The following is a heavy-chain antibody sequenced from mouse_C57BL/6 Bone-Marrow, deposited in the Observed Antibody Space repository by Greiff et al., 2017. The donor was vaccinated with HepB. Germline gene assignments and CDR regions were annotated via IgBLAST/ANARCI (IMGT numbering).Heavy chain of an antibody. D-gene: IGHD1-1*01. CDR3: SRPYYYGSRESPFAY. CDR1: GFNIKDYY. J-gene: IGHJ3*01. Sequence: VQLKESGAELVRPGASVKLSCTASGFNIKDYYMHWVKQRPEQGLEWIGRIDPEDGDTEYAPKFQGKATMNADTSSNTAYLQLSSLTSEDTAVYYCSRPYYYGSRESPFAYWGQGTLVTVSA. V-gene: IGHV14-1*01. CDR2: IDPEDGDT.